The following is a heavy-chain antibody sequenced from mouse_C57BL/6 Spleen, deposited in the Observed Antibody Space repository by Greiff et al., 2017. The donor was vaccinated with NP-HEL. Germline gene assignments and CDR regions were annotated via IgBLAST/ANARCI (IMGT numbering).Heavy chain of an antibody. CDR3: ARYGYTGYFDV. CDR2: ISGGGGNT. CDR1: GFTFSSYT. V-gene: IGHV5-9*01. Sequence: EVQVVESGGGLVKPGGSLKLSCAASGFTFSSYTMSWVRQTPEKRLEWVATISGGGGNTYYPDSVKGRFTISRDNAKNTLYLQMSSLRSEDTALYYCARYGYTGYFDVWGTGTTVTVSS. D-gene: IGHD2-2*01. J-gene: IGHJ1*03.